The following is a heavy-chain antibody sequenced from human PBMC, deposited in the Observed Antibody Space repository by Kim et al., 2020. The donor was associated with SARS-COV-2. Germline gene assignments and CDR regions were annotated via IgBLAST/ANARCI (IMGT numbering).Heavy chain of an antibody. V-gene: IGHV6-1*01. D-gene: IGHD5-18*01. CDR3: ARGINSAFDI. CDR2: TYYRSKWCF. J-gene: IGHJ3*02. Sequence: SQTPSLTCAISGDSVSSNSVAWSWVRQSPSRGLEWLGRTYYRSKWCFDYAVSVRGRITISPDTSQNQFSLQLNSITPEDAAVYYCARGINSAFDIWGQGTVVTVSS. CDR1: GDSVSSNSVA.